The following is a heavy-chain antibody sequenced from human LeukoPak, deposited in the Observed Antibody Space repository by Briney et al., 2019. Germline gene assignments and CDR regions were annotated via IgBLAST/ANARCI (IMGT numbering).Heavy chain of an antibody. CDR1: GFTFSSYA. D-gene: IGHD3-3*01. CDR2: ISGSGGST. Sequence: GGSLRLSCAASGFTFSSYAMSWVRQAPGKGLEWVSAISGSGGSTYYADSVKGRFTISRDNSKNTLYLQMNSLRAEDTAVYYCARGNLWIFGVVTPYYMDVWGKGTTVTVSS. V-gene: IGHV3-23*01. CDR3: ARGNLWIFGVVTPYYMDV. J-gene: IGHJ6*03.